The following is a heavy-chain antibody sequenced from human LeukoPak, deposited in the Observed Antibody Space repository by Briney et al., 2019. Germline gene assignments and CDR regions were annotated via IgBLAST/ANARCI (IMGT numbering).Heavy chain of an antibody. CDR2: IYTSGST. CDR3: ARAWRFTYGRFDY. Sequence: SETLSLTCAVSGGSIGSVNNYWIWIRQPAGKGLEYIGHIYTSGSTNYNPSLKSRVTISLDRSKNQFSLELTSVTAADTAVYYCARAWRFTYGRFDYWGRGTLVTVSS. CDR1: GGSIGSVNNY. D-gene: IGHD5-18*01. J-gene: IGHJ4*02. V-gene: IGHV4-61*09.